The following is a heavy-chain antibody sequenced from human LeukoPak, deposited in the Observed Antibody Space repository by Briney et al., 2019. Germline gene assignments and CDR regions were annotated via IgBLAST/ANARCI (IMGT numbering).Heavy chain of an antibody. Sequence: PSETLSLTCTVSGGSISSSSYYWGWIRQPPGKGLEYIGSIYYSGSTYYNPSLRSRGTISVDTSKNQFSLKLSSVTAADTAVSYCARGHYDSSGYYWFDPWGQGTLVTVSS. V-gene: IGHV4-39*01. CDR3: ARGHYDSSGYYWFDP. J-gene: IGHJ5*02. CDR1: GGSISSSSYY. D-gene: IGHD3-22*01. CDR2: IYYSGST.